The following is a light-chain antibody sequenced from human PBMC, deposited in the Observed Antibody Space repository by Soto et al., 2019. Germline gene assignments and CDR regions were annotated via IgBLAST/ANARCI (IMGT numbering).Light chain of an antibody. J-gene: IGKJ1*01. CDR2: DTS. Sequence: EIVLTQSPATLSLSPGERATLSCRASQSVYNYLAWYQQKPGQAPRLLIYDTSNRATGIPARFSGSGSGTDFTLTISSLEPEDFAVYFCRQRSNWQWTFGQGTNVDIK. V-gene: IGKV3-11*01. CDR3: RQRSNWQWT. CDR1: QSVYNY.